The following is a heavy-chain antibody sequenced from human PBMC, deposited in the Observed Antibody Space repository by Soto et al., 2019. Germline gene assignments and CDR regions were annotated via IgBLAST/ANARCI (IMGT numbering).Heavy chain of an antibody. V-gene: IGHV1-69*12. CDR2: IIPIFGTA. CDR1: GGTFSSYA. CDR3: ARGPVPPAGNYDILTGPFDP. Sequence: QVQLVQSGAEVKKPGSSVKVSCKASGGTFSSYAISWVRQAPGQGLEWMGGIIPIFGTANYAQKFQGRVTITADESTSTAYMELSSLRSEDTAVYYCARGPVPPAGNYDILTGPFDPWGQGTLVTVSS. D-gene: IGHD3-9*01. J-gene: IGHJ5*02.